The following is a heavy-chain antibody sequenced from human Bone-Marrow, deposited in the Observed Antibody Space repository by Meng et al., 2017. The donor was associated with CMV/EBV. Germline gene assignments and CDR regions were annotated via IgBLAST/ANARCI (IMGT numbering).Heavy chain of an antibody. CDR1: GFTFDDYT. CDR2: INWDGGST. Sequence: GESLKISCAASGFTFDDYTMHWVRQAPGKGLEWVSLINWDGGSTYYADSVKGRFTISRDNSKNSLYLQMNSLRTEDTALYYCAKAYCSSTSCYADYFDYWGQGTLVTVSS. J-gene: IGHJ4*02. CDR3: AKAYCSSTSCYADYFDY. V-gene: IGHV3-43*01. D-gene: IGHD2-2*01.